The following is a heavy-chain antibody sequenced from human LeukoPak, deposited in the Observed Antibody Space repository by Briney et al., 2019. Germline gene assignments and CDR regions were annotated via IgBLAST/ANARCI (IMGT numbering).Heavy chain of an antibody. CDR1: GGSISSYY. CDR2: IYYSGST. Sequence: PSETLSLTCTVSGGSISSYYWSWIRQPPGKGLEWIGYIYYSGSTNYNPSLKSRVTISVDTSKNQFSLKLSSVTAADTAVYYCARHPPAGSSSGWSAAWGQGTLVTVSS. V-gene: IGHV4-59*08. J-gene: IGHJ5*02. CDR3: ARHPPAGSSSGWSAA. D-gene: IGHD6-19*01.